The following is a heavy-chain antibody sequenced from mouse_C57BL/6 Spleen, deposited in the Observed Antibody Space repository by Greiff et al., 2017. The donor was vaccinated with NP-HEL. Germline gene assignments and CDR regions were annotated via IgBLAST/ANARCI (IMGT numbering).Heavy chain of an antibody. Sequence: QVQLQQPGAELVMPGASVKLSCKASGYTFTSYWMHWVKQRPGQGLEWIGEIDPSDSYTNYNQKFKGKSTLTVDKSSSTAYMQLSSLTSEDSAVYYCARGTNSNYFDYWGQGTTLTVSS. CDR2: IDPSDSYT. CDR1: GYTFTSYW. D-gene: IGHD2-5*01. V-gene: IGHV1-69*01. CDR3: ARGTNSNYFDY. J-gene: IGHJ2*01.